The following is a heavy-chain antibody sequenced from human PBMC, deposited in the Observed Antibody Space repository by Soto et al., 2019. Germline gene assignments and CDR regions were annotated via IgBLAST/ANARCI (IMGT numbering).Heavy chain of an antibody. J-gene: IGHJ6*02. CDR1: GGSFSGYY. Sequence: GTLSLTCAVHGGSFSGYYWTWIRQPPGKGLEWIGDINHSGSTNYNSSLKSRVTISVDTSKNQLSLKLRSVTAADTAVYYCAREEVPQWFTRGYYGMDVWGQGTTVTVSS. D-gene: IGHD2-2*01. V-gene: IGHV4-34*01. CDR3: AREEVPQWFTRGYYGMDV. CDR2: INHSGST.